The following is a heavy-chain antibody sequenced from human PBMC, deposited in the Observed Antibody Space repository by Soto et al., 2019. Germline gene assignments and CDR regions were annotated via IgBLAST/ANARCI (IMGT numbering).Heavy chain of an antibody. V-gene: IGHV3-7*01. CDR3: TKDINMGGVDV. CDR2: IKQDGSEK. Sequence: LRLSCAASGFTFSSYWMSWVRQAPGKGLEWVANIKQDGSEKYYVDSVKGRFTISRDNAKNSLYLQMNSLRAEDTAVYYCTKDINMGGVDVWGQGTTVTVSS. CDR1: GFTFSSYW. D-gene: IGHD1-20*01. J-gene: IGHJ6*02.